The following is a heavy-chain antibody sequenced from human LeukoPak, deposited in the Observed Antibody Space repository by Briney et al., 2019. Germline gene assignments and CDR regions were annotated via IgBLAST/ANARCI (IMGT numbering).Heavy chain of an antibody. J-gene: IGHJ4*02. Sequence: PGGSLRLSCAASGYTFSNDWMHWVRQAPGKGLVWVSRINGGGSTINYADSVKGRFTISRDNAKNTLFLQMDSLRTEDTAVYYCAKVPHSWGLFDSWGQGTLVTVSS. CDR2: INGGGSTI. D-gene: IGHD3-16*01. CDR1: GYTFSNDW. V-gene: IGHV3-74*01. CDR3: AKVPHSWGLFDS.